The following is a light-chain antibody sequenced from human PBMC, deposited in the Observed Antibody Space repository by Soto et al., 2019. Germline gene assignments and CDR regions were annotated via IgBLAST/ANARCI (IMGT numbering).Light chain of an antibody. J-gene: IGLJ1*01. CDR2: EVS. CDR3: NSYTISSSL. Sequence: QSALTQPASVSGSPGQSITISCTGTSSDVGGYNYVSWYQQHPGKAPKLMIYEVSNRPSGVSDRFSGSKSGNTASLTISGLQAEDEADYYCNSYTISSSLFETGTKLTVL. V-gene: IGLV2-14*01. CDR1: SSDVGGYNY.